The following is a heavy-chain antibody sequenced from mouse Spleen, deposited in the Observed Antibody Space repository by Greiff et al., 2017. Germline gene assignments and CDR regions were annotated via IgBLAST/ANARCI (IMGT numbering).Heavy chain of an antibody. V-gene: IGHV1S127*01. J-gene: IGHJ2*01. CDR1: GYSFTSYW. Sequence: VQLQQSGPQLVRPGASVKISCKASGYSFTSYWMHWVKQRPGQGLEWIGMIDPSDSETRLNQKFKDKATLTVDKSSSTAYMQLSSPTSEDSAVYYCARSQLGRYYFDYWGQGTTLTVSS. CDR2: IDPSDSET. CDR3: ARSQLGRYYFDY. D-gene: IGHD4-1*02.